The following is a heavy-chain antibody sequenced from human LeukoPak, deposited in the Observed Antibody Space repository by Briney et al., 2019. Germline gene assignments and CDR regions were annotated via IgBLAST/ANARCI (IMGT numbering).Heavy chain of an antibody. V-gene: IGHV3-23*01. CDR2: ISGSDDGT. CDR1: GFTFSTYA. D-gene: IGHD3-9*01. Sequence: GGSLRLSCAASGFTFSTYAMSWVRQIPGKGLEWVSAISGSDDGTYYADSVKVRFTISRDNSKNTLYLQVNSLRAEDTAVYYCAKGFDPDGYWAQGTLVTVSS. CDR3: AKGFDPDGY. J-gene: IGHJ4*02.